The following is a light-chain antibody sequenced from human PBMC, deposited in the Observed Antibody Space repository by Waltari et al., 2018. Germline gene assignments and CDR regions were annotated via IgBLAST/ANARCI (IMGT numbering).Light chain of an antibody. V-gene: IGKV3-20*01. CDR3: QQYGYSAWT. J-gene: IGKJ1*01. CDR2: GAS. Sequence: EIVLTQSPGTLSLSPGDRATLSCRASQSLRSSYLAWYQHKPGQAPRLLIYGASSRATGIHDRFSGSGSGTDFTLTISRLETEDFVVYYCQQYGYSAWTFGQGTKVEIK. CDR1: QSLRSSY.